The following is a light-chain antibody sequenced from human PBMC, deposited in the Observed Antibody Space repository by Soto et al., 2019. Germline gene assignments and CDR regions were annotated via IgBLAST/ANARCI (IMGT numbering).Light chain of an antibody. CDR1: QGINSY. Sequence: DIQLTQSPSLLSASVGDRVTITCWASQGINSYLAWYQQKPGKTPKLLVYAASTLQSGVPSRFSGSGSGTEFTLTISSLQPEDFATYYCQQLNGYPITFGPGTKVDI. CDR2: AAS. V-gene: IGKV1-9*01. CDR3: QQLNGYPIT. J-gene: IGKJ3*01.